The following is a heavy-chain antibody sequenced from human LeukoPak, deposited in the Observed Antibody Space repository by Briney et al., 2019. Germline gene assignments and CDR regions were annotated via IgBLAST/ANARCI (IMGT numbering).Heavy chain of an antibody. Sequence: ASVKVSCKASGYTFTTYDINWVRQATGQGLEWLGWMNPNSGNTGYAQKFQGRVTMTRNISITTAYMELSNLRSEDTAVYYCAKDRATVVRVIDYWGQGTLVTVSS. CDR1: GYTFTTYD. V-gene: IGHV1-8*01. CDR2: MNPNSGNT. J-gene: IGHJ4*02. D-gene: IGHD4-23*01. CDR3: AKDRATVVRVIDY.